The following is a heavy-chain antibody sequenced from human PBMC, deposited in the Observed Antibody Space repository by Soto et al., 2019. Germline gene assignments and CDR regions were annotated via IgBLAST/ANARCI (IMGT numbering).Heavy chain of an antibody. D-gene: IGHD4-17*01. CDR1: GFTYSNYA. CDR2: ISGSGGGT. CDR3: VKVGWNTMTTVTKGYFQH. J-gene: IGHJ1*01. V-gene: IGHV3-23*01. Sequence: EVQLLESGGGLIQPGGSLRLSCAASGFTYSNYAMNWVRQAPGKGLEWVSTISGSGGGTYYADSVTGRFTISSDNYKNTRYLQMNSLRAEDTAVYYCVKVGWNTMTTVTKGYFQHWGQGTLVTVSS.